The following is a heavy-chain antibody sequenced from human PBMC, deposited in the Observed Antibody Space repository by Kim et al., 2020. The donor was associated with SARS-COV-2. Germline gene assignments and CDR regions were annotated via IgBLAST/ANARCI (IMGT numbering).Heavy chain of an antibody. J-gene: IGHJ6*02. D-gene: IGHD5-12*01. CDR3: ARRGYIVATIGLDV. CDR1: GYTITDYG. V-gene: IGHV1-18*04. Sequence: ASVKVSCKASGYTITDYGFSWVRLAPGQGLEWMGWISAYNGATNYAESVQDRITMTTDTSTNTAYMELTGLKPDDTAVYYCARRGYIVATIGLDVWGQGTAVTVSS. CDR2: ISAYNGAT.